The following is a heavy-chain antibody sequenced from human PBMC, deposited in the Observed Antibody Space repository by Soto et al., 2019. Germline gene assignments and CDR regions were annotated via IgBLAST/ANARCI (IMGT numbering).Heavy chain of an antibody. D-gene: IGHD4-17*01. J-gene: IGHJ4*02. CDR3: ARSTNDYGDRH. CDR1: GYTFTSYD. Sequence: QVQLVQSGDEVKKPGASVKVSCKASGYTFTSYDINWVRQATGQGLEWMGWMNPKSGNTGYAQKFQGRVTMTRNTSISTAYMELSSLTSDDTAVYYCARSTNDYGDRHWGQGTLVTVPS. V-gene: IGHV1-8*01. CDR2: MNPKSGNT.